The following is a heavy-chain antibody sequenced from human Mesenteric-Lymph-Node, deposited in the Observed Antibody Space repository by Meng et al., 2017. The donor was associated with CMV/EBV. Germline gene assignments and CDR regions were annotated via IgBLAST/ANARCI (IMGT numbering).Heavy chain of an antibody. Sequence: SETLSLTCTVSGGSISSYYWSWIRQPAGKGLEWIGRIYTSGSTNYNPSLKSRVTMSVDTSKNQFSLKLSSVTAADTAVYYCARVLYNWNYANYWDQGTLVTVSS. J-gene: IGHJ4*02. D-gene: IGHD1-7*01. CDR3: ARVLYNWNYANY. CDR2: IYTSGST. CDR1: GGSISSYY. V-gene: IGHV4-4*07.